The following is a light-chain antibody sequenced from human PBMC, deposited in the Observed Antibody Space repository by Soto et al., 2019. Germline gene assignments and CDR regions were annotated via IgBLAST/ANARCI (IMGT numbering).Light chain of an antibody. CDR2: GAS. V-gene: IGKV3-15*01. J-gene: IGKJ3*01. Sequence: EIVMTQSPATLSVSPGERATLSCRASQSVSSNLAWYQQKPGQAPRLLIYGASTRATGIPARFSGSGSGTEFPLTISSLQSEDFAVYYCQQYNNWPLRSTFGPGTKVDIK. CDR3: QQYNNWPLRST. CDR1: QSVSSN.